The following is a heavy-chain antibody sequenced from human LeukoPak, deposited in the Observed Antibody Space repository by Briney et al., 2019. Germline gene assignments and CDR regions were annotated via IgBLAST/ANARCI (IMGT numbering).Heavy chain of an antibody. V-gene: IGHV4-38-2*01. CDR1: GFTFSSYC. J-gene: IGHJ4*02. CDR2: IYHSGST. Sequence: GSLRLSCAASGFTFSSYCMNWVRQAPGKGLEWIGSIYHSGSTYYNPSLKSRITISVDTSKNQFSLKLSSVTAADTAVYFCARGAYYYDSGSYSVDTSMGTMVTNDYWGQGTLVTVSS. D-gene: IGHD3-10*01. CDR3: ARGAYYYDSGSYSVDTSMGTMVTNDY.